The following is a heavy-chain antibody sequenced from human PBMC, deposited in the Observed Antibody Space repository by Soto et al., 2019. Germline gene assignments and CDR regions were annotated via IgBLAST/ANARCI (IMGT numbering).Heavy chain of an antibody. CDR1: GFTFNSHS. D-gene: IGHD6-25*01. Sequence: PGGSLRLSCAASGFTFNSHSMNWVRQAPGKGLEWVSSISDGSTYMHYADSVKGRFTISRGNAKNSLYLQMNSLRVEDTAVYYCARGPRLFYYYMDVWGKGTTVTVS. CDR3: ARGPRLFYYYMDV. V-gene: IGHV3-21*01. J-gene: IGHJ6*03. CDR2: ISDGSTYM.